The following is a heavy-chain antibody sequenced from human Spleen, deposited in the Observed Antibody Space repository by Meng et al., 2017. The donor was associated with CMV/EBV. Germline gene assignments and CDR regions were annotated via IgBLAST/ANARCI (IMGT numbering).Heavy chain of an antibody. D-gene: IGHD3-3*01. J-gene: IGHJ6*02. V-gene: IGHV1-18*01. CDR2: ISAYNGNT. Sequence: ASVKVSCKASGYTFTRYGISWVRQAPGQGLEWMGWISAYNGNTNYAQKLQGRVTMTTDTSTSTVYMELRSLRSDDTAVYYCARFLRGYYDFWSGYDCMDVWGQGTTVTVSS. CDR1: GYTFTRYG. CDR3: ARFLRGYYDFWSGYDCMDV.